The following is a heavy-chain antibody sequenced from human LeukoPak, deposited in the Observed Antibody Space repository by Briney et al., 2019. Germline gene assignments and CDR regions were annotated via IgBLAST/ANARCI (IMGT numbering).Heavy chain of an antibody. Sequence: GGSLRLSCAASGFTFSSYAMSWVRQAPGKGLEWVSAISGSGGSTYYADSVKGRFAISRDNSKNTLYLQMNSLRAEDTAVYYCAKASGSYGEYYFDYWGQGTLVTVSS. D-gene: IGHD1-26*01. CDR2: ISGSGGST. CDR3: AKASGSYGEYYFDY. V-gene: IGHV3-23*01. J-gene: IGHJ4*02. CDR1: GFTFSSYA.